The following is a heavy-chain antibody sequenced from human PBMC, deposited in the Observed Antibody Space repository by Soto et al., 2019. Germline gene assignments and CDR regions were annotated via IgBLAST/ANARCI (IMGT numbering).Heavy chain of an antibody. CDR3: VKDSGFRRGYDGVEG. D-gene: IGHD3-10*01. Sequence: GGSLRLSCEASGFTFRTYGMHWVRQAPGKGLDWVAVISYDGSTKYYADSVKGRFTISRDNSQNTLYLQMNSLRAEDTAVYYRVKDSGFRRGYDGVEGWGQGTTVAVSS. CDR2: ISYDGSTK. V-gene: IGHV3-30*18. CDR1: GFTFRTYG. J-gene: IGHJ6*02.